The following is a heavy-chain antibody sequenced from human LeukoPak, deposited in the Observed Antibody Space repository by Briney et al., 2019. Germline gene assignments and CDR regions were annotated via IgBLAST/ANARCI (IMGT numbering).Heavy chain of an antibody. CDR1: GGPISSNSYY. V-gene: IGHV4-39*01. J-gene: IGHJ6*03. Sequence: PSVPLSLTCTVSGGPISSNSYYWRWIRQPPAKGLERIANIFHSGSTYYNPSVKSRVTVSVDSSQNQFSLELSSVTAADTAIYYCARHPGGYSAYRYYYYYMDVWGKGTTVTVS. D-gene: IGHD5-12*01. CDR3: ARHPGGYSAYRYYYYYMDV. CDR2: IFHSGST.